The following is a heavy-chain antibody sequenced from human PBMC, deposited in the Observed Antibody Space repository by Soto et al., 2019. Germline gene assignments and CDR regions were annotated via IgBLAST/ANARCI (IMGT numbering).Heavy chain of an antibody. CDR2: ISAGKGNK. CDR3: ATTCDSSDYYSPACSDYFHH. D-gene: IGHD3-22*01. V-gene: IGHV1-3*01. CDR1: GYTLTSYA. Sequence: GASVKVSCKASGYTLTSYAMHWVRQAPGQRLEWMGWISAGKGNKIYSQKLQGRVTLTRDTSASTAYMELSSLRSEDTAVYYCATTCDSSDYYSPACSDYFHHWGQGTLVTVSS. J-gene: IGHJ1*01.